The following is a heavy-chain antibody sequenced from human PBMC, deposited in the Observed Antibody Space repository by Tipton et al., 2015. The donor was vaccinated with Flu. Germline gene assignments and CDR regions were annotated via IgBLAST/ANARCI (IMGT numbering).Heavy chain of an antibody. CDR1: GGSIGSSTYY. V-gene: IGHV4-61*03. D-gene: IGHD3-10*01. CDR2: IYYSGNT. Sequence: TLSLTCTVFGGSIGSSTYYWGWIRQPPGKGLEWIGYIYYSGNTNYNPSLKSRVTMSLDASKSHFSLKLSSVTAADTAMYYCSSYYIRAFDIWGQGTMVTVSS. J-gene: IGHJ3*02. CDR3: SSYYIRAFDI.